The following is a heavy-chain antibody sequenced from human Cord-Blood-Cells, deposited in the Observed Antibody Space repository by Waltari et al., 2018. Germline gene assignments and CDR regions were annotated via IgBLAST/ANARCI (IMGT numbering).Heavy chain of an antibody. V-gene: IGHV3-49*03. CDR2: IRSKDYGGTT. Sequence: EVQLVESGGGLVQPGRSLRLSCTASGFTFGDYAMSWFRQAPGKGLEWVGFIRSKDYGGTTGYAASVKGRFNISRDDSKSIAYLQMNSLKTEDTAVYYCTREPQPLSPYYYYGMDVWGQGTTVTVSS. CDR3: TREPQPLSPYYYYGMDV. CDR1: GFTFGDYA. J-gene: IGHJ6*02. D-gene: IGHD2-2*01.